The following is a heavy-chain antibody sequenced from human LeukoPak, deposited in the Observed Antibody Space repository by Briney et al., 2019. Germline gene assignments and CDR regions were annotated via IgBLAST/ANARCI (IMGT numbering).Heavy chain of an antibody. V-gene: IGHV7-4-1*02. D-gene: IGHD3-22*01. J-gene: IGHJ5*02. CDR2: INTNTGNP. CDR1: GYTFTSYA. CDR3: ARDVYYYDSSDYQPFRFDP. Sequence: ASVKVSCKASGYTFTSYAMNWVRQAPGQGLEWMGWINTNTGNPTYAQGFTGRFVFSLDTSVSTAYLQISSLKAEDTAVYYRARDVYYYDSSDYQPFRFDPWGQGTLVTVSS.